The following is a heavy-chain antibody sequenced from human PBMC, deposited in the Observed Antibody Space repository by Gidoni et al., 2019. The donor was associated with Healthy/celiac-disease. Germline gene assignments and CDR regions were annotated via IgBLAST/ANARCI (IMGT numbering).Heavy chain of an antibody. CDR1: GYTFTSYY. CDR2: INPSGGST. Sequence: QVQLVQSGGDVKKPGASVKVSCTASGYTFTSYYMPCVRQAPGQGLGWMGRINPSGGSTSYAKKFQGRVTMTRDTSTSTVYMELSSLRSEDTAVYYCARVVSPYYGMDVWGQGTTVTVSS. V-gene: IGHV1-46*03. CDR3: ARVVSPYYGMDV. J-gene: IGHJ6*02. D-gene: IGHD2-2*01.